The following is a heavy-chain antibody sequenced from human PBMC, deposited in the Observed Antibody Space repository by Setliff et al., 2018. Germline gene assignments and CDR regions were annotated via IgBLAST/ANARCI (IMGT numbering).Heavy chain of an antibody. D-gene: IGHD2-15*01. J-gene: IGHJ4*02. CDR1: GGSFRGFY. V-gene: IGHV4-34*01. Sequence: SETLSLTCAVYGGSFRGFYWTWIRQPPGKGLEWIGEINHSGSSVYNPSLESRVSISVDTSKNQISLNLNSVTVADTAVYYCARQIRPGIALSGGLDYWGQGALVTVSS. CDR3: ARQIRPGIALSGGLDY. CDR2: INHSGSS.